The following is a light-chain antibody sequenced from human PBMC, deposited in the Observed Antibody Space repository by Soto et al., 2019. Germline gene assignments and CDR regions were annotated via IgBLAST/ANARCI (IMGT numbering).Light chain of an antibody. CDR2: DVS. Sequence: QSALTQPASVSGSPGQSITISCTGTSSDVGGYNYVSWYQQHPGKAPKLMIYDVSNRPSGVSNRFSGSKSGNTASLTISGLQAEYESEYDCISYTSSSTLVFGTGTKLTVL. J-gene: IGLJ1*01. CDR3: ISYTSSSTLV. CDR1: SSDVGGYNY. V-gene: IGLV2-14*01.